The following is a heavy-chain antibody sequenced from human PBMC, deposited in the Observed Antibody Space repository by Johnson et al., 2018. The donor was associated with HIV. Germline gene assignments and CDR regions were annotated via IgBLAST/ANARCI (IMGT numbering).Heavy chain of an antibody. CDR3: ARLMAARTLDDAFDI. D-gene: IGHD6-13*01. J-gene: IGHJ3*02. CDR2: ISYDGSNK. CDR1: GFTFSSYG. Sequence: QVQLVESGGGLVQPGGSLRLSCAASGFTFSSYGMHWVRQAPGKGLEWVAVISYDGSNKYYADSVKGRFTISRDNAKNSLYLQMNSLRVEDTALYYCARLMAARTLDDAFDIWGQGTLVTVSS. V-gene: IGHV3-30*03.